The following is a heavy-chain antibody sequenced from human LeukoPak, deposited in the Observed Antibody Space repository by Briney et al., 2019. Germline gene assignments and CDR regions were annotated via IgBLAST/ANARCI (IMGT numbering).Heavy chain of an antibody. CDR2: IKSKTDGGTT. CDR1: GFTFSNAW. J-gene: IGHJ3*02. Sequence: GGSLRLSCAASGFTFSNAWMSWVRQAPGKGLEWVSRIKSKTDGGTTDYAAPVKGRFTISRDDSKNTLYLQRNSLKTEDTAVYYCTTGPELGYCSSTSCYISLDAFDIWGQGTMVTVSS. V-gene: IGHV3-15*01. D-gene: IGHD2-2*02. CDR3: TTGPELGYCSSTSCYISLDAFDI.